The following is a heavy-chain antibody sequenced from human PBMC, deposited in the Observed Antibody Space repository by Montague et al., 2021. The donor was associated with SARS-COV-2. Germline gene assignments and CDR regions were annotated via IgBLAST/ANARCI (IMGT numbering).Heavy chain of an antibody. CDR3: ARGFDY. CDR2: IYYSGST. CDR1: GGSISSSNW. V-gene: IGHV4-4*02. J-gene: IGHJ4*02. Sequence: SETLSLTCAVSGGSISSSNWWSWVRQPPGKGLEWIGYIYYSGSTNYNPSLKSRVAISVDTSKNQFSLKLSSVTAADTAVYYCARGFDYWGQGTLVTVSS.